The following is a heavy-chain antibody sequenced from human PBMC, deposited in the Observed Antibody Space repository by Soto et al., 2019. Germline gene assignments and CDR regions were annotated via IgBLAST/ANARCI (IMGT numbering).Heavy chain of an antibody. J-gene: IGHJ4*02. CDR1: GGSIGSGGYY. CDR3: ASNPYYDSSGYHPFDY. Sequence: PSETLSLTCTFSGGSIGSGGYYWSWIRQHPGKGLEWIGYIYYSGSTYYNPSLKSRVTISVDTSKNQFSLKLSSVTAADTAVYYCASNPYYDSSGYHPFDYWGQGTLVTVSS. CDR2: IYYSGST. D-gene: IGHD3-22*01. V-gene: IGHV4-31*03.